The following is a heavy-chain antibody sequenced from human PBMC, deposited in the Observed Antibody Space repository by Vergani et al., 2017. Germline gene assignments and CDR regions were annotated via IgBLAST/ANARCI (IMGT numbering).Heavy chain of an antibody. CDR2: IYYSGST. CDR3: ARHSAIVGVHDY. D-gene: IGHD2-2*01. J-gene: IGHJ4*02. V-gene: IGHV4-39*01. CDR1: GGSISSYY. Sequence: QVQLQESGPGLVKPSQTLSLTCTVSGGSISSYYWGWIRQPPGKGLEWIGSIYYSGSTYYNPSLKSRVTISVDTSKNQFSLKLSSVTAADTAVYYCARHSAIVGVHDYWGQGTLVTVSS.